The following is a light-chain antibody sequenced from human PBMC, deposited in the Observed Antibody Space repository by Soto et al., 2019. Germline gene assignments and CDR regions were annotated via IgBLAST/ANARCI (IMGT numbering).Light chain of an antibody. V-gene: IGKV3-15*01. J-gene: IGKJ5*01. CDR1: QSVGSN. Sequence: IVMTQSPATLSVSPGERATLSCRASQSVGSNLAWYQQKPGQAPRLLIYGASTRATGIPARFSGSGSGTDFTLTISGLQSEDFVLYYCQQYNNWPPWTFGQGTRLEIK. CDR3: QQYNNWPPWT. CDR2: GAS.